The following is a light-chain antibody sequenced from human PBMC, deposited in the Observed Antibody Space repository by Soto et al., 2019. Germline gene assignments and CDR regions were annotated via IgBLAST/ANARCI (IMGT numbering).Light chain of an antibody. Sequence: QSALTQPASVSGSPGQSSTISCTGASSDVGDYNYVSWYQHHPGKAPKLVIYDVSSRASGVSGRFSGSKSGNTASLTISGLQAEDEADYYCSSYATSSTLEWVFGGGTKLTVL. J-gene: IGLJ3*02. CDR3: SSYATSSTLEWV. CDR2: DVS. V-gene: IGLV2-14*03. CDR1: SSDVGDYNY.